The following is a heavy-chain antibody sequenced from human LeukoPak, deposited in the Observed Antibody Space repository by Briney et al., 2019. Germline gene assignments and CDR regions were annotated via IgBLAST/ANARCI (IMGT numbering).Heavy chain of an antibody. D-gene: IGHD6-6*01. J-gene: IGHJ6*03. CDR1: GYTFTGYY. Sequence: ASVKVSCKASGYTFTGYYMHWVRQAPGQGLEWMGWINPNSGGTNYAQKFQGWVTMTRDTSISTAYMELSRLRSDDTAVYYCARGDAFEYSSPIPGGGAPIYYMDVWGKGTTVTVSS. CDR3: ARGDAFEYSSPIPGGGAPIYYMDV. CDR2: INPNSGGT. V-gene: IGHV1-2*04.